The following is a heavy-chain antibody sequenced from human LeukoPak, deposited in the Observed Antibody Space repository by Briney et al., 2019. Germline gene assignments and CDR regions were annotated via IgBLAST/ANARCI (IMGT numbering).Heavy chain of an antibody. D-gene: IGHD2-8*01. CDR3: ARGYANGWFDW. V-gene: IGHV4-59*01. CDR1: GGSISSYF. CDR2: ISYSGST. Sequence: SETLSLTCTVSGGSISSYFWSWIRQPPGKGLEWIGYISYSGSTDYNPSLKSRVTISVDTSKSQFSLKLRSVTAADTAVYYCARGYANGWFDWWGQGTLVTVTS. J-gene: IGHJ5*01.